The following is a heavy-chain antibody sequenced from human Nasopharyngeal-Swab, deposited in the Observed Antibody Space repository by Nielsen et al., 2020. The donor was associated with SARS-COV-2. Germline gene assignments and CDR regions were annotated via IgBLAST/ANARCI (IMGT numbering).Heavy chain of an antibody. Sequence: WIRQPPGKGLEWVAVISYDGSNKYYADSVKGRFTISRDNSKNTLYLQMNSLRAEDTAVYYCARDLFYYGSGNPNSLYYGMDVWGQGTTVTVSS. J-gene: IGHJ6*02. V-gene: IGHV3-30*04. D-gene: IGHD3-10*01. CDR2: ISYDGSNK. CDR3: ARDLFYYGSGNPNSLYYGMDV.